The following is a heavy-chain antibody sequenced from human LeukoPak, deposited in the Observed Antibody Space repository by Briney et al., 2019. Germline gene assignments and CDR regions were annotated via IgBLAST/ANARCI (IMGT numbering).Heavy chain of an antibody. CDR2: IYSGGST. Sequence: GGSLRLSCAASGFTVSSNYMSWVRQAPGKGLEWVSVIYSGGSTYYADSVKGRFTISTGNSKNTLYLQMNSLRAEDTAVYYCAKYLSNIPPYHAMDYWGQGTLVTVSS. CDR3: AKYLSNIPPYHAMDY. CDR1: GFTVSSNY. V-gene: IGHV3-53*01. J-gene: IGHJ4*02. D-gene: IGHD2-2*01.